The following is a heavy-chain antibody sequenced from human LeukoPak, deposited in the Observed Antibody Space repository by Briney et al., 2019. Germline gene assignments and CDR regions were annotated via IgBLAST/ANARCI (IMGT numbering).Heavy chain of an antibody. CDR1: GGSISSYY. J-gene: IGHJ4*02. Sequence: SETLSLTCTVSGGSISSYYWSWIRQPPGKGLEWIGYIYYSGSTNYNPSLKSRVTISVDTSKNQFSLKLSSVTAADTAVYYCARDSAAAGIVGNDYWGQGTLVTVSS. D-gene: IGHD6-13*01. CDR3: ARDSAAAGIVGNDY. V-gene: IGHV4-59*01. CDR2: IYYSGST.